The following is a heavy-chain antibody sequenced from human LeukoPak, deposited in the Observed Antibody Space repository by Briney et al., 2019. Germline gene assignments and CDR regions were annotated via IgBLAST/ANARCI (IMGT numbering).Heavy chain of an antibody. CDR3: ARVVIVGARGGDAFDI. D-gene: IGHD1-26*01. V-gene: IGHV3-53*01. CDR1: GFTVSSNY. J-gene: IGHJ3*02. Sequence: PGGSLRLSCAASGFTVSSNYMSWVRQAPGKGLEWVSVIYSGGSTYYADSVKGRFTISRDNSKNTLYLQMNSLRAEDTAVYYCARVVIVGARGGDAFDIWGQGTMVTVSS. CDR2: IYSGGST.